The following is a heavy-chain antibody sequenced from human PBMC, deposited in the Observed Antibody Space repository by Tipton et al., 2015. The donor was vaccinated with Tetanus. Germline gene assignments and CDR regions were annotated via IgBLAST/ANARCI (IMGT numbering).Heavy chain of an antibody. V-gene: IGHV4-30-4*01. Sequence: GLVKPSQTLSLTCTVSGDPISRGDYYWSWIRQPPGKGLEWIAYIFRTGSTYYNPSLESRITIAMDTSNNQFSLRLRSVTAADTAVYYCARAFWENGPDAFDIWGQGTLVTVSS. CDR1: GDPISRGDYY. CDR2: IFRTGST. J-gene: IGHJ3*02. CDR3: ARAFWENGPDAFDI. D-gene: IGHD3-16*01.